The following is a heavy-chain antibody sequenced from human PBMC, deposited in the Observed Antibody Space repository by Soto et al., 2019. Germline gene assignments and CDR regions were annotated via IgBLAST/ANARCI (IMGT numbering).Heavy chain of an antibody. D-gene: IGHD1-26*01. CDR1: GFTVSSNY. CDR3: ARDRFYARWEPLHDAFDI. V-gene: IGHV3-11*01. Sequence: GGSLRLSCAASGFTVSSNYMSWVRQAPGKGQGLEWVSYISSSGSTIYYADSVKGRFTISRDNAKNSLYLQMNSLRAEDTAVYYCARDRFYARWEPLHDAFDIWGQGTMVTVSS. J-gene: IGHJ3*02. CDR2: ISSSGSTI.